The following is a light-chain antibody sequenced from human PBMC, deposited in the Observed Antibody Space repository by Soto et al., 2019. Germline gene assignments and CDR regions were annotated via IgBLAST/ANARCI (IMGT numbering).Light chain of an antibody. CDR1: SSDVGDYNY. CDR2: DVS. J-gene: IGLJ2*01. V-gene: IGLV2-14*03. CDR3: SSYTSTITLVV. Sequence: QSALTQPASVSGSPGQSITISCTGTSSDVGDYNYVSWYQQHPGKAPKLLIYDVSNRPSGVSNRFSGSKSGNTASLAISWLQAEDEADYYCSSYTSTITLVVFGGGTKLTVL.